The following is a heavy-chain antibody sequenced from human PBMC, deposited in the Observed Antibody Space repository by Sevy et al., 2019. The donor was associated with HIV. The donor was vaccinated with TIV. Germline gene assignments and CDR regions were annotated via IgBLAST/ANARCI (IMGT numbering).Heavy chain of an antibody. CDR1: GYTLTKLP. CDR3: ATLDFWSDYPLYGMDL. D-gene: IGHD3-3*01. Sequence: GASVKVSCKVSGYTLTKLPMHWVRQAPGKGLEWMGGLDPEDGEAIYAQKFQGRVTMTEDKSTDTAYMQLSSLRSEDTAVYYCATLDFWSDYPLYGMDLWGQGTTVTVSS. CDR2: LDPEDGEA. J-gene: IGHJ6*02. V-gene: IGHV1-24*01.